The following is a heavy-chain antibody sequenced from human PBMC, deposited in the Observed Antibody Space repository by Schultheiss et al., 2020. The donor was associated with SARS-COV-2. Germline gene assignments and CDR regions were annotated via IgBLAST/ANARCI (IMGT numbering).Heavy chain of an antibody. CDR2: ISAYNGNT. J-gene: IGHJ6*02. D-gene: IGHD1/OR15-1a*01. CDR1: GYTFTGYY. CDR3: ARGGTRHYYYYGMDV. V-gene: IGHV1-2*06. Sequence: ASVKVSCKASGYTFTGYYMHWVRQAPGQGLEWMGRISAYNGNTNYAQKLQGRVTMTRNTSISTAYMELSSLRSEDTAVYYCARGGTRHYYYYGMDVWGQGTTVTVSS.